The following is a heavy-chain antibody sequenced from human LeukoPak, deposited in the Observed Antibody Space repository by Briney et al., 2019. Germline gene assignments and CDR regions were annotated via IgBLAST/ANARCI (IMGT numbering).Heavy chain of an antibody. Sequence: ASVKVSCKASGYTFTGYYIHWVRQAPGQGLEWMGWISPNRGGTNYAQNFQRRVTLTRDTSISTVYMELSRLRSDDTAVYYCARVNSETALQGMDFWGQGTTVTVSS. J-gene: IGHJ6*02. D-gene: IGHD4-11*01. CDR1: GYTFTGYY. V-gene: IGHV1-2*02. CDR3: ARVNSETALQGMDF. CDR2: ISPNRGGT.